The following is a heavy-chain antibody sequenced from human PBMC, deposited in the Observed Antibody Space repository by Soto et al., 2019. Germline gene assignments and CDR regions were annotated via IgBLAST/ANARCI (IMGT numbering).Heavy chain of an antibody. CDR3: ARDGPDLDIVVVPAAIAYYYYYYMDV. V-gene: IGHV3-7*01. CDR1: GFTFSSYW. D-gene: IGHD2-2*01. CDR2: IKQDGSEK. J-gene: IGHJ6*03. Sequence: GGSLRLSCAASGFTFSSYWMSWVRQAPGKGLEWVANIKQDGSEKYYVDSVKGRFTISRDNAKNSLYLQMNSLRAEDTAVYYCARDGPDLDIVVVPAAIAYYYYYYMDVWGKGTTVTVSS.